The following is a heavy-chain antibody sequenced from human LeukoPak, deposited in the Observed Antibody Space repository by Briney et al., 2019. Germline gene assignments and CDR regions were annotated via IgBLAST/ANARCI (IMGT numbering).Heavy chain of an antibody. CDR1: GGSISSGDYY. J-gene: IGHJ4*02. CDR2: IYYSGST. CDR3: ARADSSGYSYYFDY. Sequence: SQTLSLTCTVSGGSISSGDYYWSWIRQPPGKGLEWIGYIYYSGSTYYNPSLKSRVTISVDTSKNQFSLKLSSVTAADTAVYYCARADSSGYSYYFDYWGQGTLVTVSS. V-gene: IGHV4-30-4*08. D-gene: IGHD3-22*01.